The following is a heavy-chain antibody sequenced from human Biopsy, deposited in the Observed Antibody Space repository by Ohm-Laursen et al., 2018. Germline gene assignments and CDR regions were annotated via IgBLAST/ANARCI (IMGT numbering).Heavy chain of an antibody. CDR2: IRSGGDYM. D-gene: IGHD1-1*01. V-gene: IGHV3-21*01. CDR1: GVTLSGYS. CDR3: ARDQRGPSLLEAKLTPNYFDY. J-gene: IGHJ4*02. Sequence: SLRLSCAASGVTLSGYSMTRVRQAPGKGLEWVSSIRSGGDYMFYADSVKGRFTISRDNAKNSLYLQMNSLRAEDTAVYYCARDQRGPSLLEAKLTPNYFDYWGRGSLVTVSS.